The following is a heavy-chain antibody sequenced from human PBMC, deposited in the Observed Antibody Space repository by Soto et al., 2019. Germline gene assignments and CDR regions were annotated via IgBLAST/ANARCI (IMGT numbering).Heavy chain of an antibody. Sequence: SETLSLTCAVFGGSFRGFYWRWIRQPPGKGLEWIGEINHSGSTNYNPSLKSRVTISVDTSKNQFSLKLSSVTAADTAVYYCARAGLELRSFAFDIWGQGTMVTVSS. V-gene: IGHV4-34*01. CDR3: ARAGLELRSFAFDI. CDR2: INHSGST. J-gene: IGHJ3*02. D-gene: IGHD1-7*01. CDR1: GGSFRGFY.